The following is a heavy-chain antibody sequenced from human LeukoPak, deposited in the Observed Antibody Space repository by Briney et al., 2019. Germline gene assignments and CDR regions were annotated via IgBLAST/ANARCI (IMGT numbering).Heavy chain of an antibody. CDR1: GFTFSSYA. Sequence: PGGSLRLSCAASGFTFSSYAMSWVRQPPGKGLEWIGEINHTGTTNYNPSLKSRVTISVDTSKNQLSLNLSSVTAADTAVYYCARISGARDYWGQGTLVTVSS. D-gene: IGHD7-27*01. V-gene: IGHV4-34*01. J-gene: IGHJ4*02. CDR3: ARISGARDY. CDR2: INHTGTT.